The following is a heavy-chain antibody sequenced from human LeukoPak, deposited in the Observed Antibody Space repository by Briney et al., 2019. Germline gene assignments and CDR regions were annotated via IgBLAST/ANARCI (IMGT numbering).Heavy chain of an antibody. V-gene: IGHV1-2*02. D-gene: IGHD6-19*01. CDR3: ARVGSWLAIDY. J-gene: IGHJ4*02. CDR1: GYTFTGYY. CDR2: INPNRGGT. Sequence: ASVKVSCKASGYTFTGYYMHWVRQAPGQGLDWMGWINPNRGGTSYAQKSQGRVTMTRDTSISTAYMELSRLRSDDTDVYYCARVGSWLAIDYWGQGTLVTVSS.